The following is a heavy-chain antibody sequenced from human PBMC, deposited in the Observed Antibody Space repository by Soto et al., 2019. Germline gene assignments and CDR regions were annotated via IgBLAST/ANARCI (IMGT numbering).Heavy chain of an antibody. V-gene: IGHV3-30-3*01. Sequence: QVQLVESGGGVVQPGRSLRLSCAASGFTFSSYAMHWVRQAPGKGLEWVAVISYDGSNKYYADSVKGRFTISRDNSKNTLYLQMNSLRAEDTAVYYCARGSGGSCYSGVWGYWGQGTLVTVSS. CDR3: ARGSGGSCYSGVWGY. J-gene: IGHJ4*02. CDR1: GFTFSSYA. CDR2: ISYDGSNK. D-gene: IGHD2-15*01.